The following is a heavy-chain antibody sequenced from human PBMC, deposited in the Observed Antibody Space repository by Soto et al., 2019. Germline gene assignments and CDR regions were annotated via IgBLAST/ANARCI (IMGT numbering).Heavy chain of an antibody. V-gene: IGHV3-7*01. Sequence: EVQLVESGGGLVQPGGSLRLSCAASGFTFSNYWMSWVRQAPGKGLEWVANIKQYGTEKNYVDSVRGRFTISRDNAKNSRDLQSNSLPAEDTAVYYCASVAIWGQGTLVTVSS. CDR3: ASVAI. J-gene: IGHJ4*02. D-gene: IGHD5-12*01. CDR1: GFTFSNYW. CDR2: IKQYGTEK.